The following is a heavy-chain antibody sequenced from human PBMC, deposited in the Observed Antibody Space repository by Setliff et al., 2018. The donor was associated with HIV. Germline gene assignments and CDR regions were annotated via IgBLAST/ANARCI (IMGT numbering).Heavy chain of an antibody. Sequence: GGSLRLSCEASGFTFSIYEMNWVRQAPGKGLEWVSYMTASGSKIYYADSVKGRFTISRDNAKNSLYLQMNSLRADDTAIYYCARDDPAGGIDYWGQGTLVTVSS. CDR2: MTASGSKI. CDR3: ARDDPAGGIDY. CDR1: GFTFSIYE. J-gene: IGHJ4*02. D-gene: IGHD1-26*01. V-gene: IGHV3-48*03.